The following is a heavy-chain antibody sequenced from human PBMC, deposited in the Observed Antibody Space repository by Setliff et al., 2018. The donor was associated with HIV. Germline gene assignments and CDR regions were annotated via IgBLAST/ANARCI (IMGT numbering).Heavy chain of an antibody. V-gene: IGHV4-39*01. Sequence: PSETLSLTCTVSGGSISSGSYYWGWIRQPPGKGLEWIGNIYYVGTTFYNPSLKSRVTISVDTSKNQFSLKLISVTAADTAVYYCAVYFSAWDAFDIWGQGTTVTVSS. CDR3: AVYFSAWDAFDI. CDR1: GGSISSGSYY. D-gene: IGHD3-3*01. CDR2: IYYVGTT. J-gene: IGHJ3*02.